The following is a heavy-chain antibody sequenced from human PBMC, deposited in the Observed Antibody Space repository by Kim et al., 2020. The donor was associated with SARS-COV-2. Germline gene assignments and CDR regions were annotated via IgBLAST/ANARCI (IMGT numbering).Heavy chain of an antibody. Sequence: ASVKVSCKASGYTFTSYDINWVRQATGQGLEWMGWMNPNSGNTGYAQKFQGRVTMTRNTSISTAYMELSSLRSEDTAVYYCARPPPPRGGYYYGMDVWGQGTTVTVSS. CDR2: MNPNSGNT. CDR3: ARPPPPRGGYYYGMDV. CDR1: GYTFTSYD. V-gene: IGHV1-8*01. J-gene: IGHJ6*02. D-gene: IGHD3-10*01.